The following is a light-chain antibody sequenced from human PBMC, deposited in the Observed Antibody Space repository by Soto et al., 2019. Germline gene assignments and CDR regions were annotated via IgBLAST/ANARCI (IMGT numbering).Light chain of an antibody. CDR1: SSNIGSNF. J-gene: IGLJ2*01. Sequence: QSVLTQPPSASGTPGQRVTISCSGSSSNIGSNFVYWYQQRPGTAPRLLIYNNDQRPSGIPERFSGSNSGNTATLTISGTQAMDEADYYCQAWDSSTGVFGGGTKLTVL. CDR2: NND. V-gene: IGLV1-44*01. CDR3: QAWDSSTGV.